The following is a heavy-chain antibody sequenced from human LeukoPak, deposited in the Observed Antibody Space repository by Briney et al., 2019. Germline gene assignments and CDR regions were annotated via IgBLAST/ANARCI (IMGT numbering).Heavy chain of an antibody. Sequence: SETLSLTCTVSGGSISSTSYYWSWIRQPPGKGLEWIGEINHSGSTNYNPSLKSRVTISVDTSKNQFSLKLSSVTAADTAVYYCARGDIAARRVDYWGQGTLVTVSS. D-gene: IGHD6-6*01. J-gene: IGHJ4*02. CDR1: GGSISSTSYY. CDR2: INHSGST. CDR3: ARGDIAARRVDY. V-gene: IGHV4-39*07.